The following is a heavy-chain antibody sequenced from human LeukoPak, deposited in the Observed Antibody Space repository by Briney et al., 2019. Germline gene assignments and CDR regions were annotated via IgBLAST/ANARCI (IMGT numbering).Heavy chain of an antibody. CDR1: GGSISSYY. V-gene: IGHV4-4*07. D-gene: IGHD2-15*01. Sequence: SETLSLTCAVSGGSISSYYWSWIRQPAGKGLEWIGRIYTSGSTNYNPSLKSRVTMSVDTSKNQFSLKLSSVTAADTAVYYCAKVRAVVVVAAHPHDAFDIWGQGTMVTVSS. J-gene: IGHJ3*02. CDR2: IYTSGST. CDR3: AKVRAVVVVAAHPHDAFDI.